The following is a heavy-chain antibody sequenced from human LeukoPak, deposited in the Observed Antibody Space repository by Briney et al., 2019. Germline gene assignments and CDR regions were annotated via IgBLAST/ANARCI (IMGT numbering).Heavy chain of an antibody. Sequence: GGSLRLSCAASGFTFSSYNMNWVRQAPGKGLEWVSSITSSSSYIYYADSVKGRFTISRDNAKNSLYLQMNSLRDDDTAVYYCTRDKGWQQFDSWGQGTLVTVSS. CDR1: GFTFSSYN. J-gene: IGHJ4*02. CDR3: TRDKGWQQFDS. D-gene: IGHD5-24*01. V-gene: IGHV3-21*01. CDR2: ITSSSSYI.